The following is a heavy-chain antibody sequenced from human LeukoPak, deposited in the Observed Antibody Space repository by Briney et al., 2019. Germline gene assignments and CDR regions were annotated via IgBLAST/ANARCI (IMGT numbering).Heavy chain of an antibody. Sequence: TSETLSLTCTVSGGAISSNTYYWGWIRQPPGKGLAWIGSISYSGSTYYNPSLKSRVTISLDTSKNQFSLKLSSVTAADTAVYYCASRVTGTMSDSFDYWGQGTLVTVSS. V-gene: IGHV4-39*01. CDR3: ASRVTGTMSDSFDY. D-gene: IGHD1-1*01. CDR2: ISYSGST. CDR1: GGAISSNTYY. J-gene: IGHJ4*02.